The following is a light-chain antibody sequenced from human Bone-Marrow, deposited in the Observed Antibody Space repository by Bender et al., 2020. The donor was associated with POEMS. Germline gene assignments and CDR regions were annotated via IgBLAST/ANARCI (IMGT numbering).Light chain of an antibody. Sequence: QSALTQPASVSGSPGQSITISCTGTSSDVGTYNSVSWYQKLPGKAPKIIIFDVSDRPSGVPDRFSASRSGHTASLTISGLQTEDEAVYYCAAWDAGLSGGVFGGGTKLTVL. CDR1: SSDVGTYNS. CDR3: AAWDAGLSGGV. CDR2: DVS. J-gene: IGLJ3*02. V-gene: IGLV2-14*03.